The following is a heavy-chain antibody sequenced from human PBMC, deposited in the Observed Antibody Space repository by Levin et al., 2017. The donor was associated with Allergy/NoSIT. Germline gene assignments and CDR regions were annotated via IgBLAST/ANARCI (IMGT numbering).Heavy chain of an antibody. Sequence: QSGGSLRLSCAASGFTFSRYGMHWVRQAPGKGLEWVALVSYDGSKKYYADSVKGRFTISRDNSKNTLYLQTDSLTTEDTAVFYCARDPRYNSDYYLNFFDSWGQGTLVTVSS. D-gene: IGHD4-11*01. CDR3: ARDPRYNSDYYLNFFDS. V-gene: IGHV3-30*03. J-gene: IGHJ4*02. CDR2: VSYDGSKK. CDR1: GFTFSRYG.